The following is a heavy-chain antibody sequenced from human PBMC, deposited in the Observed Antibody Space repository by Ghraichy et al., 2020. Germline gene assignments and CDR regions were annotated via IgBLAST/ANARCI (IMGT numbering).Heavy chain of an antibody. CDR1: GYTFTSYY. CDR2: INPSGGST. CDR3: ARDPKDCSSTSCQIYYAMDV. J-gene: IGHJ6*02. V-gene: IGHV1-46*01. Sequence: ASVKVSCKASGYTFTSYYMHWVRQAPGQGLEWMGIINPSGGSTSYAQKFQGRVAMTRDTATTTVYMELSSLRSEDTAVYYCARDPKDCSSTSCQIYYAMDVWGQGTTVTVSS. D-gene: IGHD2-2*01.